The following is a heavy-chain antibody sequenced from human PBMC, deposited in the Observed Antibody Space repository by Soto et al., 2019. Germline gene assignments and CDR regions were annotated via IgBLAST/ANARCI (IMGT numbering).Heavy chain of an antibody. CDR1: GGTFSSYA. D-gene: IGHD5-18*01. CDR2: IIPIFGTA. V-gene: IGHV1-69*12. J-gene: IGHJ4*02. Sequence: QVQLVQSGAEVKKPGSSVKVSSKASGGTFSSYAISWVRQAPGQGLEWMGGIIPIFGTANYAQKFQGRVTITADESTSTAYMELGSLRSDDTAVYYCASEAGGDTAMASDYWGQGTLVTVSS. CDR3: ASEAGGDTAMASDY.